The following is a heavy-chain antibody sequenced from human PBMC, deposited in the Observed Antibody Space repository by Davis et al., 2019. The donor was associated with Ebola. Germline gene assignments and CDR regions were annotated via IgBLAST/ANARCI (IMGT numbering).Heavy chain of an antibody. CDR3: AKAQQGYSYGYFFGS. CDR1: GGSSSGYY. D-gene: IGHD5-18*01. J-gene: IGHJ4*02. CDR2: ISWNSGTL. Sequence: LSLTCAVYGGSSSGYYWSWIRQPPGKGPEWVPGISWNSGTLDYADSVKGRFTIPRDNAKNSLYLQMNNLRPGDTALYYCAKAQQGYSYGYFFGSWGQGTQVIVSS. V-gene: IGHV3-9*02.